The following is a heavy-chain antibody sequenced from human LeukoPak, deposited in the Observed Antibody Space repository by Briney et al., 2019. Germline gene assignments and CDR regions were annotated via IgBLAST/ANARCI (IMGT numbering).Heavy chain of an antibody. CDR1: GGSFSGYY. CDR3: ARQANGSGSYYNDS. D-gene: IGHD3-10*01. J-gene: IGHJ5*01. V-gene: IGHV4-34*01. CDR2: INHNGST. Sequence: SETLSLTCAVYGGSFSGYYWSWIRQPPGKGLEWIGEINHNGSTNYNPSLKSRVTISVDTSKNQFSLELSSVTAADTAVYCCARQANGSGSYYNDSWGQGTLVTVSS.